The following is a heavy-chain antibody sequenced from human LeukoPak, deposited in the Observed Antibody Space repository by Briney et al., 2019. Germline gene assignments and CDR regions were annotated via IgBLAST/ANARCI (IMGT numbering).Heavy chain of an antibody. J-gene: IGHJ4*02. CDR2: IDWDDDK. CDR3: ARTRATMRGFDY. V-gene: IGHV2-70*04. Sequence: SGPALVKPTQTLTLTCTFSGFSLSTSGMRVSWIRQPPGKALEWLARIDWDDDKFYSTSLKTRLTISKVTSKNQVVLTMTNMDPVDTATYYCARTRATMRGFDYWGQGTLVTVSS. CDR1: GFSLSTSGMR. D-gene: IGHD5-12*01.